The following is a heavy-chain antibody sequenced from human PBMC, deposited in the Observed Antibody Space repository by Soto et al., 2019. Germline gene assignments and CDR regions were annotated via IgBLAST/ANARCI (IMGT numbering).Heavy chain of an antibody. CDR1: GGTFSSYA. Sequence: QVQLVQSGAEVKKPGSSVKVSCKASGGTFSSYAISWVRQAPGQGLEWMGGIIPIFGTANYAQKFQGRVTITAHESTSTAYMGLSSLRSEDTAVYYCARLLMRGSQVKNDDWGKGTLVTVSS. V-gene: IGHV1-69*01. J-gene: IGHJ4*02. D-gene: IGHD3-16*01. CDR2: IIPIFGTA. CDR3: ARLLMRGSQVKNDD.